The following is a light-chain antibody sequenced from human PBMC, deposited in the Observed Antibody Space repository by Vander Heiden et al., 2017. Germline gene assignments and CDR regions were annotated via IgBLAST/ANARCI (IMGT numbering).Light chain of an antibody. CDR2: EVS. J-gene: IGLJ2*01. Sequence: QSALTQPAAVSGSAGQSLTISCTGTSSDVGKYNLVSWYQQHPGKAPKLMREEVSKRPSGVSNRFSGSKSGTNALPIISGLQADDDAYYDCCSYASSRTVVFGGGTKLTVL. CDR3: CSYASSRTVV. V-gene: IGLV2-23*02. CDR1: SSDVGKYNL.